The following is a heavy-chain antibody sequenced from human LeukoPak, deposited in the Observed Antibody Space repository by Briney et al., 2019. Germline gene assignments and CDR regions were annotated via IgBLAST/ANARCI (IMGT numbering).Heavy chain of an antibody. Sequence: GGSLRLSCAASGFTFSTHWMSWVRQIPGKGLEWVANIKQGGSEKHYVDSVRGRFTISRDNAESSLYLQMNSLRAEDTAVYYCASDFGSGSFFAYWGQGTLVTVSS. CDR2: IKQGGSEK. V-gene: IGHV3-7*03. J-gene: IGHJ4*02. CDR1: GFTFSTHW. D-gene: IGHD3-10*01. CDR3: ASDFGSGSFFAY.